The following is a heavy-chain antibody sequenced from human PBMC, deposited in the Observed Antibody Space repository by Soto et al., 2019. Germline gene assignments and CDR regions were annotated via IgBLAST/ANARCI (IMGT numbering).Heavy chain of an antibody. J-gene: IGHJ4*02. CDR2: ISAYSGST. CDR3: ARDFTKSSSWPYYFDY. Sequence: QVQLVQSGAEVKKPGASVKVSCKASGYTFTTYGISWVRQAPGQGLEWMGGISAYSGSTKFAQKLQGRVTMTTDTSTTTAYMELRSLTSDDTAVYYCARDFTKSSSWPYYFDYWGQGTLVTVSS. CDR1: GYTFTTYG. D-gene: IGHD6-13*01. V-gene: IGHV1-18*01.